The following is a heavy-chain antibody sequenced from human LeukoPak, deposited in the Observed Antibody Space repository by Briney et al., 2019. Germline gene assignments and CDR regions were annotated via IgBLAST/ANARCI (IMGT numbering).Heavy chain of an antibody. CDR3: ATGGTRAATGRMGF. CDR1: GFTFSSFG. CDR2: TSYDGNEK. J-gene: IGHJ4*02. D-gene: IGHD6-25*01. V-gene: IGHV3-30*03. Sequence: GGSLRLSCAASGFTFSSFGMYWVRQAPGKGLEWVTVTSYDGNEKYYADSVKGRFTISRDNSKNTVYLQMNSLRAEDTAVYYCATGGTRAATGRMGFWGQGTLVTVSS.